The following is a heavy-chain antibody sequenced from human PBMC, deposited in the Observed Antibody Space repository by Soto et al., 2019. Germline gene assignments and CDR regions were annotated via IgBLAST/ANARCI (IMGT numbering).Heavy chain of an antibody. CDR2: ISPSSGHI. J-gene: IGHJ6*02. Sequence: EVHLVESGGGLVKPGRSLRLSCAVSGFTFSSWTMNWVRQAPGKGLEWVSSISPSSGHIYYADSVKGRFTISRDNAKNSLFLQMNSLRGEDTAVYYCSGCSGGACHKNYGMDVWGQGTTVTVSS. V-gene: IGHV3-21*06. D-gene: IGHD2-15*01. CDR1: GFTFSSWT. CDR3: SGCSGGACHKNYGMDV.